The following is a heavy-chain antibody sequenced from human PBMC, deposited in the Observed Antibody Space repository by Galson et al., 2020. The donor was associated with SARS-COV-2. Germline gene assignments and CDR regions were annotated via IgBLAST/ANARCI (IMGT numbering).Heavy chain of an antibody. D-gene: IGHD2-15*01. Sequence: SETLSLTCGVSAGAISSGGYSWSWILQPPGKGLEWIGYIYHSGSTYYNPSLKSRVSISIDRSKNQCSLKLSSVTAADTAVYYCARGYCSGGSCYNFDYWGQGTLVTVSS. V-gene: IGHV4-30-2*01. CDR1: AGAISSGGYS. J-gene: IGHJ4*02. CDR3: ARGYCSGGSCYNFDY. CDR2: IYHSGST.